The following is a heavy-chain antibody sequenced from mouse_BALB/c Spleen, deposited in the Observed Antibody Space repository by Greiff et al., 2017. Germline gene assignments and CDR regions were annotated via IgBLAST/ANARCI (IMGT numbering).Heavy chain of an antibody. CDR3: ARGGYDEGDYYAMDY. CDR2: ISYDGSN. Sequence: EVQLQESGPGLVKPSQSLSLTCSVTGYSITSGYYWNWIRQFPGNKLEWMGYISYDGSNNYNPSLKNRISITRDTSKNQFFLKLNSVTTEDTATYYCARGGYDEGDYYAMDYWGQGTSVTVSS. J-gene: IGHJ4*01. CDR1: GYSITSGYY. V-gene: IGHV3-6*02. D-gene: IGHD2-2*01.